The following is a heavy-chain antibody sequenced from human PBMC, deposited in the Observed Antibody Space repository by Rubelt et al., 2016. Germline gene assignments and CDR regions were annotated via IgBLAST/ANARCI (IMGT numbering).Heavy chain of an antibody. CDR2: IRYTGYT. J-gene: IGHJ3*02. Sequence: QVQLQESGPGLVKPSETLSLTHTVSGDSITSYYWSWIRQPPGKGLEWIGYIRYTGYTQYNPSLKSRVTISVVPSKNQLSRTLSFVTAAETAVYYYARGKELTPDAFDIWGQGTMVTVSS. CDR3: ARGKELTPDAFDI. V-gene: IGHV4-59*01. D-gene: IGHD4-23*01. CDR1: GDSITSYY.